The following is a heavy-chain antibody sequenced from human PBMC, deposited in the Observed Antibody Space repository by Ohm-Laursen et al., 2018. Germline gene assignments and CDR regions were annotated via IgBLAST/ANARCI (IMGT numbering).Heavy chain of an antibody. J-gene: IGHJ6*02. CDR2: IKSTDDAR. CDR1: GYSFNSNH. V-gene: IGHV1-46*02. CDR3: ARDFEWATDV. Sequence: ASVKVSCKASGYSFNSNHMQWLRQAPGQGLEWMGIIKSTDDARTYAQKFQGRVTMTKDRSTSTVYMELSSLRSDDTAVYYCARDFEWATDVWGQGTLVTVSS. D-gene: IGHD3-3*01.